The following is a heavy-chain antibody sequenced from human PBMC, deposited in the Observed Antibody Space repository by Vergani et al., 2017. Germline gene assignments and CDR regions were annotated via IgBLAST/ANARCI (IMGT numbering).Heavy chain of an antibody. D-gene: IGHD6-6*01. CDR2: IKQDGSEK. CDR1: GFTFSSYW. J-gene: IGHJ4*02. CDR3: ASGVGDSSSSF. Sequence: EVQLVESGGGLVQPGGSLRLSCAASGFTFSSYWMSWVRQAPGKGLEWVANIKQDGSEKYYVDSVKGRFTISRDNSKNTLYLQMNSLRAEDTAVYYCASGVGDSSSSFWGQGTLVTVSS. V-gene: IGHV3-7*01.